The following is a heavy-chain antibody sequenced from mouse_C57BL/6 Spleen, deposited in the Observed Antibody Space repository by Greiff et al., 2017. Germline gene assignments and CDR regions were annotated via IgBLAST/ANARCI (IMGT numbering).Heavy chain of an antibody. J-gene: IGHJ2*01. Sequence: EVKLVESGGDLVKPGGSLKLSCAASGFTFSSYGMSWVRQTPEKRLEWVATISSGGSYTYYPDSVKGRFTIARDNAKNTLYLQMSSLKSEDTAMYYCARGGVTTGHYFDYWGQGTTLTVSS. D-gene: IGHD2-2*01. CDR3: ARGGVTTGHYFDY. V-gene: IGHV5-6*01. CDR1: GFTFSSYG. CDR2: ISSGGSYT.